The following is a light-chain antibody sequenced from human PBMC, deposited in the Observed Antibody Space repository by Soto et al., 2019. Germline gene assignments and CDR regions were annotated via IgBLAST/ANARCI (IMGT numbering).Light chain of an antibody. Sequence: SVLSQPASVSGSPAQSITISCTATSSDVGGYNYVSWYQQHPGKAPKLMIYEVSNRPSGVSNRFSGSKSGNTASLTISGLQAEDEADYYCSSYTSSSTYVFGTGTKVTVL. CDR2: EVS. V-gene: IGLV2-14*01. CDR1: SSDVGGYNY. J-gene: IGLJ1*01. CDR3: SSYTSSSTYV.